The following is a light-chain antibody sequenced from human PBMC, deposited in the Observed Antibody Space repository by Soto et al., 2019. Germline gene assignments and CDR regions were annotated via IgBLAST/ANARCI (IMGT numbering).Light chain of an antibody. V-gene: IGLV2-14*01. J-gene: IGLJ1*01. Sequence: QSVLTQAASVSGSPGQSITISCTGTSSDVGGYNYVSWYQQHPGKAPKLMIYDVSDRPSGVSNRFSGSKSGNTASLAISGLQAEDEADYYCSSYTSSSTRVFGTGTQLTVL. CDR1: SSDVGGYNY. CDR3: SSYTSSSTRV. CDR2: DVS.